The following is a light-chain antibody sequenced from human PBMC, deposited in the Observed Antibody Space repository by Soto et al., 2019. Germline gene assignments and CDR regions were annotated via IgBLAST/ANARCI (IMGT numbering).Light chain of an antibody. CDR1: QGVSNN. J-gene: IGKJ1*01. Sequence: EIVMTQSPPTLSVSPGERVTLSCRASQGVSNNLAWYQQKPGQAPRLLVYGASTRATGIPARFSGSGSGTEFTLTISSLQSEDFAVYYCQHYNNWPPWTFGQGTKVEIK. V-gene: IGKV3-15*01. CDR2: GAS. CDR3: QHYNNWPPWT.